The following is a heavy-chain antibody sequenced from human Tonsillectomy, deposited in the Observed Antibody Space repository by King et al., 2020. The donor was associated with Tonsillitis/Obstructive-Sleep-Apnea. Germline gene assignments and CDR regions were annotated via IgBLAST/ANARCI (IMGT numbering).Heavy chain of an antibody. V-gene: IGHV4-39*01. Sequence: QLQESGPGLVKPSETLSRTCTVSGHSIRSSSYYWGWIRQPPGKGLEWNGTIYYTGSTYYNPSLKSRVTISVDTSKNQFSLKLSSVTAADTAVYYCARNVIDGYGTYFDYWGQGTLVTVPS. J-gene: IGHJ4*02. CDR1: GHSIRSSSYY. CDR3: ARNVIDGYGTYFDY. CDR2: IYYTGST. D-gene: IGHD5-24*01.